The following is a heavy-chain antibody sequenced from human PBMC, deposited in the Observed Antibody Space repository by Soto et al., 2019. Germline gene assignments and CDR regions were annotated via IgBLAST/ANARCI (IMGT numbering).Heavy chain of an antibody. CDR1: WGGILYNDAI. V-gene: IGHV6-1*01. CDR2: TYYRSRWQT. J-gene: IGHJ4*02. Sequence: SQTRSLTCSISWGGILYNDAIWDWIRQSPLRGLEWLGRTYYRSRWQTDYAISVKSRISINPDTSNNQVSLQLNSVTPDDTAVYYCARKATYGSGILFDYLGQRALVTVSS. CDR3: ARKATYGSGILFDY. D-gene: IGHD3-10*01.